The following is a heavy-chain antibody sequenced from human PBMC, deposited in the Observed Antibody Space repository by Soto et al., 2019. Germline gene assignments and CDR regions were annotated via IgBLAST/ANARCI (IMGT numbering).Heavy chain of an antibody. CDR3: ARDSFSPSDAFDI. V-gene: IGHV1-18*01. CDR2: ISAYNGNT. J-gene: IGHJ3*02. CDR1: GYTFTSYG. D-gene: IGHD3-3*02. Sequence: ASVKVSCKASGYTFTSYGISWVRQAPGQGLEWMGWISAYNGNTNYAQKIKGRVTMTTDTSTSTAYIELRSLSSDDTAFYYCARDSFSPSDAFDIWGQGTMVTVSS.